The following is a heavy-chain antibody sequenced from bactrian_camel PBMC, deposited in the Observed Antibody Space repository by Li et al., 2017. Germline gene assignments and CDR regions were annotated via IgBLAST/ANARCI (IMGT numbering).Heavy chain of an antibody. CDR3: AAGAPQYILSSAEYRY. CDR1: GETIGTFC. J-gene: IGHJ4*01. V-gene: IGHV3S40*01. Sequence: VQLVESGGGSVQAGGSLRLSCVASGETIGTFCMGWFRQAPGKGREGVAAIRRPDDSPSYGDSAKGRFTISQINAKNTVYLQMNNLQPDDTAMYYCAAGAPQYILSSAEYRYWGQGTQVTVS. D-gene: IGHD7*01. CDR2: IRRPDDSP.